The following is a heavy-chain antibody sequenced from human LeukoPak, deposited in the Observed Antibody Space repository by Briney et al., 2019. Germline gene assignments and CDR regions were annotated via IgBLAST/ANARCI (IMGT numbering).Heavy chain of an antibody. CDR1: GFTFSSYA. J-gene: IGHJ6*03. D-gene: IGHD6-13*01. V-gene: IGHV3-23*01. Sequence: GGSLRLSCAASGFTFSSYAMSWVRQAPGKGLEWVPGISGSGGSTYYADSVKGRFTISRDNSKNTLYLQMDSLRAEDTAAYSCAKDKGIAAAPLDYMDVWGKGTTVTVSS. CDR3: AKDKGIAAAPLDYMDV. CDR2: ISGSGGST.